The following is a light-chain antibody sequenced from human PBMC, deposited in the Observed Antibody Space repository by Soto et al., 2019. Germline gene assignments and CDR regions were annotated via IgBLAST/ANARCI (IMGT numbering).Light chain of an antibody. CDR3: QQYNNWPVYT. CDR2: GAS. V-gene: IGKV3-15*01. Sequence: EIVMTQSPATLSVSQGERATLSCRASQSVSSNLAWYQQKPGQAPRLLIYGASTRATGIPARFSGSGSGTEFTLTISSLQSEDFAVYYCQQYNNWPVYTFGQGTKLEIK. CDR1: QSVSSN. J-gene: IGKJ2*01.